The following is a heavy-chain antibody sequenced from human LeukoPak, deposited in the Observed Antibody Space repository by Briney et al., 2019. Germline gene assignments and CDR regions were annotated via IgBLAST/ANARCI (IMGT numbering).Heavy chain of an antibody. J-gene: IGHJ6*02. D-gene: IGHD2-15*01. CDR3: ARGACSGGSYCYYGMDV. Sequence: SETLSLTCAVYGGSFSGYYWSWIRQPPGEGLEWIGEINHSGSTNYNPSLKSRVTISVDTSKNQFSLKLSSVTAADTAVYYCARGACSGGSYCYYGMDVWGQGTTVTVSS. CDR1: GGSFSGYY. V-gene: IGHV4-34*01. CDR2: INHSGST.